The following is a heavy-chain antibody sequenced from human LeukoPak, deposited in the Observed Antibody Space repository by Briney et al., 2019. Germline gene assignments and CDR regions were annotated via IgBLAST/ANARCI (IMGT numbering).Heavy chain of an antibody. D-gene: IGHD1-1*01. CDR3: ARDLVWNDFEGEEGGQDY. J-gene: IGHJ4*02. CDR1: GFTFSSYG. CDR2: IWYDGSNK. V-gene: IGHV3-33*01. Sequence: GGSLRLSCAASGFTFSSYGMHWVRQAPGKGLEWVALIWYDGSNKYYADSVKGRFTISRDNAKNSLYLQMNSLRAEDTAVYYCARDLVWNDFEGEEGGQDYWGQGTLVTVSS.